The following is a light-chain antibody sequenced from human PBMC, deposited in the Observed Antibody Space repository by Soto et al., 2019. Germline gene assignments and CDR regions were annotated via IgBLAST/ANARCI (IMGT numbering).Light chain of an antibody. J-gene: IGLJ2*01. Sequence: QSALTQPRSVSGSPGQSVTISCTGTSRDIGGYNHVSWYQQHPGKAPKLIIYDVAKRPSGVPDRFSGSKSGNTASLTISGLQPEDEADYSCCSYSGSRLIFGGGTKLPS. CDR1: SRDIGGYNH. CDR3: CSYSGSRLI. V-gene: IGLV2-11*01. CDR2: DVA.